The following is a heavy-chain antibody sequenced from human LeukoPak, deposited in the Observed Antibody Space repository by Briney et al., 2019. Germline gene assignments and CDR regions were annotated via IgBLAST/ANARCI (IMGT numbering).Heavy chain of an antibody. V-gene: IGHV3-53*01. CDR3: ARDASVCSSTSCYGDV. D-gene: IGHD2-2*01. CDR1: GFTVSSNY. J-gene: IGHJ6*04. Sequence: PGGSLRLSCAASGFTVSSNYMSWVRQAPGKGLERVSVIYSGGSTYYADSVKGRFTISRDNSKNTLYLQMNSLRAEDTAVYYCARDASVCSSTSCYGDVWGKGTTVTVSS. CDR2: IYSGGST.